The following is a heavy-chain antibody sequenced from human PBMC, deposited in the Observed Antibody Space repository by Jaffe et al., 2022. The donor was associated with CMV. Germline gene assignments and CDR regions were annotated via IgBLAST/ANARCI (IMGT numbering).Heavy chain of an antibody. CDR1: GFTLGTYA. CDR3: VKSRTTMVSPGDY. V-gene: IGHV3-64D*06. Sequence: EVQLVESGGGLVQPGGSLRLSCSASGFTLGTYAMHWVRQAPGKGLQYVSAISNNGGSTYYADSVKGRFTISRDNSKNTLYLQMSSLRAEDTAVYYCVKSRTTMVSPGDYWGQGTLVTVSS. CDR2: ISNNGGST. D-gene: IGHD2-8*01. J-gene: IGHJ4*02.